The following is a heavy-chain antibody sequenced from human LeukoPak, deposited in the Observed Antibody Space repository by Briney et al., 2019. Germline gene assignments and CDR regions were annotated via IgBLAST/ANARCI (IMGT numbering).Heavy chain of an antibody. CDR1: GFTFSSYS. CDR3: AKDGGVGGAAYMDV. J-gene: IGHJ6*03. Sequence: GGSLRLSCAASGFTFSSYSMNWVRQAPGKGLEWVSLVSWDGGSRYYADSVRGRFTISRDNSKNSLYLQMNSLRTEDTALYYCAKDGGVGGAAYMDVWGKGTTVTVSS. V-gene: IGHV3-43*01. CDR2: VSWDGGSR. D-gene: IGHD1-26*01.